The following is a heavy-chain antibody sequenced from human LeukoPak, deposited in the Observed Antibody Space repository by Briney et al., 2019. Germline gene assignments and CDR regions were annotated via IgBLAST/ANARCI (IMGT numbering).Heavy chain of an antibody. Sequence: PSETLSLTCAVSGGSISSSSYYWGWIRQPPGKGLEWIGSIYYSGSTYYNPSLKSRVTISVDTSKNQFSLKLSSVTAADTAVYYCARQRDILTGYSGYWGQGTLVTVSS. V-gene: IGHV4-39*01. CDR1: GGSISSSSYY. CDR2: IYYSGST. CDR3: ARQRDILTGYSGY. J-gene: IGHJ4*02. D-gene: IGHD3-9*01.